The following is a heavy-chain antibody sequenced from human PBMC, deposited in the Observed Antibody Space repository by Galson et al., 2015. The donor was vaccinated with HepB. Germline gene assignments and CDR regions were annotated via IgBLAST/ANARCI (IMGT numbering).Heavy chain of an antibody. CDR2: ISYDGSNK. V-gene: IGHV3-30*18. CDR3: AKEIVVVPPALTPYSYYYYYGMDV. J-gene: IGHJ6*02. D-gene: IGHD2-2*01. CDR1: GFTFSSFG. Sequence: SLRLSCAASGFTFSSFGMHWVRQAPGKGLEWVAVISYDGSNKYYADSVKGRFTISRDNSKNTLYLQMNSLRAEDTAVYYCAKEIVVVPPALTPYSYYYYYGMDVWGQGTTVTVSS.